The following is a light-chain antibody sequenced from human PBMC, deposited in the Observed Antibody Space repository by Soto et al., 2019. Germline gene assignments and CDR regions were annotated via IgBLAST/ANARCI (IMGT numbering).Light chain of an antibody. Sequence: EIVMTQSPATLSVSPGERATLSCRASQSVISNLAWYQQKPGQAPRLLIYGASARTTGIPARFNGSGSGTEFTLTISSLESEDSAVYYCEQYSSWPTWTFGQGTKVEIK. V-gene: IGKV3-15*01. J-gene: IGKJ1*01. CDR3: EQYSSWPTWT. CDR1: QSVISN. CDR2: GAS.